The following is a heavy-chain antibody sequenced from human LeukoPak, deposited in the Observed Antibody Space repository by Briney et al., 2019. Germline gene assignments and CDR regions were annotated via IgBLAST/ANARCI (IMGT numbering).Heavy chain of an antibody. J-gene: IGHJ3*02. V-gene: IGHV4-61*02. CDR3: ARDRRDGYNSHAFDI. D-gene: IGHD5-24*01. CDR2: IYTSGST. CDR1: GGSISSGSYY. Sequence: PSQTLSLTCTVSGGSISSGSYYWSWIRQPAGKGLEWIGRIYTSGSTNYNPSLKSRVSISVDTSKNQFSLKLRSVTAADTAVYYCARDRRDGYNSHAFDIWGQGTMVTVSS.